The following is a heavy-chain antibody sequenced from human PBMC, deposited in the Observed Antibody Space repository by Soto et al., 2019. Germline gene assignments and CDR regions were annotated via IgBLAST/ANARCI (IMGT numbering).Heavy chain of an antibody. V-gene: IGHV4-34*01. J-gene: IGHJ4*02. CDR2: INHSGST. CDR3: ARGRGFYGY. CDR1: GGSFSGYY. Sequence: SETLSVTCAVYGGSFSGYYWSWIRQPPGKGLEWIGEINHSGSTNYNPSLKSRVTISVDTSKNQFSLKLSSVTAADTAVYYCARGRGFYGYWGQGTLVTVSS. D-gene: IGHD3-3*01.